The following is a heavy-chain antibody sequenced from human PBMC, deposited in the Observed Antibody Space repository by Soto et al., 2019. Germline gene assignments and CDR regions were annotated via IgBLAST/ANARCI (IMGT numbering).Heavy chain of an antibody. CDR2: INPFHGNK. J-gene: IGHJ4*02. CDR1: GYTFTNYG. CDR3: ARDPNLSTCRQIDS. Sequence: ASVKVSCKASGYTFTNYGISWVRQAPGQGLEWMGWINPFHGNKDYADKFQARVILTTDTSTNTAYMELMSLRSDDTAVYYCARDPNLSTCRQIDSCVQGSMVTVSS. V-gene: IGHV1-18*01. D-gene: IGHD6-13*01.